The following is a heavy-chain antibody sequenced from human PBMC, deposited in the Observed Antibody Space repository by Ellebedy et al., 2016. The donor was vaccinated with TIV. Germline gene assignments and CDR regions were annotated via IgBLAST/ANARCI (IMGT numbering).Heavy chain of an antibody. D-gene: IGHD1-26*01. CDR1: GLTFSSYS. Sequence: GGSLRLSCAASGLTFSSYSMNWVRQAPGKGLEWVSYISSSSSTIYYADSVKGRFTISRDNAKNSLYLQMNSLRDEDTAVYYCARGRAGATSHAFDIWGQGTMVTVSS. CDR3: ARGRAGATSHAFDI. V-gene: IGHV3-48*02. CDR2: ISSSSSTI. J-gene: IGHJ3*02.